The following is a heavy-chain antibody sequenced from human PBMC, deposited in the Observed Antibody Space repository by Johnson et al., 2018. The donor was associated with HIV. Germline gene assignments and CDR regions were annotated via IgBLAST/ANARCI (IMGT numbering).Heavy chain of an antibody. V-gene: IGHV3-30-3*01. CDR2: ISSDGNRK. J-gene: IGHJ3*01. D-gene: IGHD4-11*01. Sequence: VQLVESGGGMVQPGRSLRLSCAATGFTFSYSAFHWVRQPPGEGLEWVALISSDGNRKYYADSLKGRFTISRDNSKNTLYLQMNSLRGGDKAVYYCARDLGLPENAFDLWGRGTMVTVS. CDR3: ARDLGLPENAFDL. CDR1: GFTFSYSA.